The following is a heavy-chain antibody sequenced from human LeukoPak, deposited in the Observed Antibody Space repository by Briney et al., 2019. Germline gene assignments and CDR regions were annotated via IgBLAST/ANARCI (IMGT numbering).Heavy chain of an antibody. CDR2: IWNDGSKT. Sequence: GGSLILSCAASGFTFRNYGMHWVRQAPGKGLEWIAVIWNDGSKTHYVDSVKGLFTISRDNSKSTLYLQMDNLGAEDTAVYHRAKDVSGPYGSLFDPWGQGTLVIVSS. V-gene: IGHV3-33*06. CDR3: AKDVSGPYGSLFDP. J-gene: IGHJ5*02. D-gene: IGHD4-17*01. CDR1: GFTFRNYG.